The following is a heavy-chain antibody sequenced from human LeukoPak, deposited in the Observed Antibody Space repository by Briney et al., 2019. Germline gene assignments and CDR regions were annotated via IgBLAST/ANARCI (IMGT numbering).Heavy chain of an antibody. CDR1: GFTFSSYW. D-gene: IGHD5-24*01. V-gene: IGHV3-74*01. Sequence: GGSLRLSCAASGFTFSSYWMHWVRQAPGKGLVWVSRIDTDGSSTNYADFVKGRFTIYRDNAKNTLYLQMNSLRAEDTAVYYCARRRDGDSKGLEHWAQGTLLTVSS. CDR3: ARRRDGDSKGLEH. CDR2: IDTDGSST. J-gene: IGHJ4*02.